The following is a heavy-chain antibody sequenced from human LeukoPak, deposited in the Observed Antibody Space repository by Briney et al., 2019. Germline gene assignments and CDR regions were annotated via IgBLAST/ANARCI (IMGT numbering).Heavy chain of an antibody. V-gene: IGHV3-21*01. CDR3: AREFFDREGGTTVLDY. D-gene: IGHD1-26*01. Sequence: GGSLRLSCAASGFTFSSTSMNWVRQGPGKGLEWVSSISSGSSYIFYADSVKGRFTISRDNAKNSLYLQMNSLRAEDTAVYYCAREFFDREGGTTVLDYWGQGTLVTVSS. CDR1: GFTFSSTS. J-gene: IGHJ4*02. CDR2: ISSGSSYI.